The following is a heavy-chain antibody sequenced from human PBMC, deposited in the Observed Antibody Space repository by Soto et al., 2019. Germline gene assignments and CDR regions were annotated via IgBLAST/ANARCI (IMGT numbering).Heavy chain of an antibody. D-gene: IGHD1-7*01. CDR2: INAGYGNT. CDR3: ARDRKSATNYFDP. V-gene: IGHV1-3*01. CDR1: GYTFTSYA. Sequence: ASVKVSCKASGYTFTSYALHWVRQAPGQGLEWMGWINAGYGNTRYSQKFQGRVSITRNTSASTAYMELSSLRYEDTAIYYCARDRKSATNYFDPWGQGTLVTVSS. J-gene: IGHJ5*02.